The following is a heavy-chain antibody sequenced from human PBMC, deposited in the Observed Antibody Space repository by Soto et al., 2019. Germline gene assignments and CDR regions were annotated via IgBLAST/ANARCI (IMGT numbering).Heavy chain of an antibody. V-gene: IGHV1-69*12. CDR2: IIPIFGTA. Sequence: QVQLVQSGAEVKKPGSSVKVSCKASGGTFSSYAITWVRQAPGQGLEWMGGIIPIFGTANYAQKFQGRVTITADESTSTAYMELSSLRSEDTAVYYCARXXGPXXXYXXYWFDPWGQGTLVTVSS. J-gene: IGHJ5*02. CDR1: GGTFSSYA. CDR3: ARXXGPXXXYXXYWFDP.